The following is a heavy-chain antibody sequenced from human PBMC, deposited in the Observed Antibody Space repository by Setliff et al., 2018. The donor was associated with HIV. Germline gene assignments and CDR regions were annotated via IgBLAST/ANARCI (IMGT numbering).Heavy chain of an antibody. J-gene: IGHJ4*02. CDR1: GGSISSYY. CDR2: IYYSGST. Sequence: PSETLSLTCTVSGGSISSYYWSWIRQPPGKGLEWIGYIYYSGSTNYNPSLKSRVTISVDTSKNQFSLKLSSVTAADTAVYYCARGPEPVSSSGFVGFDYWGQGTLVTVSS. D-gene: IGHD6-6*01. V-gene: IGHV4-59*01. CDR3: ARGPEPVSSSGFVGFDY.